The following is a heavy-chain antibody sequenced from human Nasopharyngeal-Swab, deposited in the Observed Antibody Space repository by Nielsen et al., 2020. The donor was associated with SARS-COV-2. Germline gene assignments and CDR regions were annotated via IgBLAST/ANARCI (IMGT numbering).Heavy chain of an antibody. J-gene: IGHJ4*02. V-gene: IGHV3-9*01. CDR2: ISWNSGSI. CDR1: GFTFSSYS. Sequence: SLKISCAASGFTFSSYSMNWVRQAPGKGLEWVSGISWNSGSIGYADSVKGRFTISRDNAKNSLYLQMNSLRAEDTALYYCAKDKVPQYSSSWYHSSFDYWGQGTLVTVSS. CDR3: AKDKVPQYSSSWYHSSFDY. D-gene: IGHD6-13*01.